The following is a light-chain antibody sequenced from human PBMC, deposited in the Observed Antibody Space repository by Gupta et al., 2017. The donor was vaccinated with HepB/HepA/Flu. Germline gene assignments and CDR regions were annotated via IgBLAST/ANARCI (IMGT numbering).Light chain of an antibody. V-gene: IGKV2-28*01. CDR3: MQALQTPYN. CDR2: LNS. Sequence: DIVLSQSRLSLPVTPGEPASISCRSSQSLLHSNVSNYLDWYLQKPGQSPQLLIYLNSNGASGVPDRFSGSGSGTDFTLKISRVEVEDVGVYYCMQALQTPYNFGQGTKLDIK. CDR1: QSLLHSNVSNY. J-gene: IGKJ2*01.